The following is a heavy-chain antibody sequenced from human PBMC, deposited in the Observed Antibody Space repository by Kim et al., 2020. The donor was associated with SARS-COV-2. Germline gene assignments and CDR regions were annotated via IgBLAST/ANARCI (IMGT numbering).Heavy chain of an antibody. Sequence: STYYNPSLKSRVTISVDTSKNQFSLKLSSVTAADTAVYYCARVSSVGFDPWGQGTLVTVSS. CDR2: ST. J-gene: IGHJ5*02. CDR3: ARVSSVGFDP. D-gene: IGHD6-6*01. V-gene: IGHV4-31*02.